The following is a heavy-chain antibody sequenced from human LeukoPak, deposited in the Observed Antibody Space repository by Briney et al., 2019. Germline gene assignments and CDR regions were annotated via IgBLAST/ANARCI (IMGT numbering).Heavy chain of an antibody. CDR2: IKQDGSQK. CDR1: GFTFSTYW. Sequence: GGSLRLSCAASGFTFSTYWMNWVRQAPGKGLEWVANIKQDGSQKYYVDSVKGRFTISRDNAKNSLYLQMDSLRAGDTAVYYCARGKMYYFDYWGQGTLVTVSS. J-gene: IGHJ4*02. V-gene: IGHV3-7*04. CDR3: ARGKMYYFDY.